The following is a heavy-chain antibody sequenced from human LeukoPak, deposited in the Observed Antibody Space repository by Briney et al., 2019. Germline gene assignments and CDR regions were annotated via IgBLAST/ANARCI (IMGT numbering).Heavy chain of an antibody. CDR2: MSHDGTNE. CDR1: GFNFSNHF. J-gene: IGHJ5*02. Sequence: GRSLRLSCVASGFNFSNHFMHWVRQAPGKGLEWVAVMSHDGTNEKYADSVKGRFTISRDNAKNTLYLQMNSLRAEDTAVYYCARGVNGDSKFDPWGQGTLVTVSS. V-gene: IGHV3-30-3*01. D-gene: IGHD4-17*01. CDR3: ARGVNGDSKFDP.